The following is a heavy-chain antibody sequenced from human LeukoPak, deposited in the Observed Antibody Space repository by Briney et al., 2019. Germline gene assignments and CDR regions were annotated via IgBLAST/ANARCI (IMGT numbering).Heavy chain of an antibody. CDR2: ISGSGGST. CDR3: AKRYDILTGYYGMDV. J-gene: IGHJ6*02. D-gene: IGHD3-9*01. V-gene: IGHV3-23*01. CDR1: GFTFSSYA. Sequence: GGSLRLSCAASGFTFSSYAMSWVRQAPGKGLEWVSAISGSGGSTYYADSVKGRFTISRDNSKNTLYLQMNSLRAEDTAVYYCAKRYDILTGYYGMDVWGQGTTVTVSS.